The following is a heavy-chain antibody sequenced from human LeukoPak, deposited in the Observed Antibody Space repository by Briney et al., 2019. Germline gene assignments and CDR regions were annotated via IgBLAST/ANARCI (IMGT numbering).Heavy chain of an antibody. CDR1: GITFTSAW. CDR2: IKSKNDGGTR. J-gene: IGHJ4*02. D-gene: IGHD1-14*01. CDR3: TTDGGITIRPLFDF. V-gene: IGHV3-15*01. Sequence: GGSLRLSCAASGITFTSAWMGWVRQAPGKGLEWVGHIKSKNDGGTRDYAAPVRGRFTISTDDSKITSYLQMNNLKIEDTAVYYCTTDGGITIRPLFDFWGQGTLVTVSS.